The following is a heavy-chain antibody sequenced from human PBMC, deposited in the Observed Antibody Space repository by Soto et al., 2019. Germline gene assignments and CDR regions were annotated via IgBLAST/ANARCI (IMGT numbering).Heavy chain of an antibody. CDR3: ARDAYYDYVWGSYRTHHAFDI. CDR1: GYTFTSYG. V-gene: IGHV1-18*04. Sequence: ASVKVSCKASGYTFTSYGISWARQAPGQGLEWMGWISAYNGNTNYAQKLQGRVTMTTDTSTSTAYMELRSLRSDDTAVYYCARDAYYDYVWGSYRTHHAFDIWGQGTMVTVSS. D-gene: IGHD3-16*02. J-gene: IGHJ3*02. CDR2: ISAYNGNT.